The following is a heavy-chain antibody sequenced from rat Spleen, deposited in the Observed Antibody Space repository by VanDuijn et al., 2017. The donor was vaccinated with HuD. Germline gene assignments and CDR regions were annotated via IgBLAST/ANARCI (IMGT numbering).Heavy chain of an antibody. CDR2: IQSGGST. CDR3: TGIPNWFAY. J-gene: IGHJ3*01. V-gene: IGHV2-19*01. D-gene: IGHD1-11*01. CDR1: GFSLTDYS. Sequence: QVQLKESGPGLVQPSQTLSLTCTVSGFSLTDYSVYWVRQPPGKGLEWMGRIQSGGSTDYNSAIKSRLSISRDTSKSQVFLKMNSLQTEDTAMYFCTGIPNWFAYWGKGTLVTVSS.